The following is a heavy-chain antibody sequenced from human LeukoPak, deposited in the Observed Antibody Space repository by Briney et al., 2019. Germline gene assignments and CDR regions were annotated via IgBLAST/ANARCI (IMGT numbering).Heavy chain of an antibody. V-gene: IGHV3-73*01. CDR2: IRSKANSYAT. CDR1: GFTFSGSA. J-gene: IGHJ3*02. Sequence: PGGSLRLSCAASGFTFSGSAMHWVRQASGKGLEWVGRIRSKANSYATAYAASVKGRFTISRDDSKNTAYLQMNSLKTEDTAVYYCTRRTGYCSGGSCLDDAFDIWGQGTMVTVSS. CDR3: TRRTGYCSGGSCLDDAFDI. D-gene: IGHD2-15*01.